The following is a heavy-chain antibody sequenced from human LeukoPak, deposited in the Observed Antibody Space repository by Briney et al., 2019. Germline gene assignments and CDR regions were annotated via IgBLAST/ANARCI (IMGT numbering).Heavy chain of an antibody. D-gene: IGHD3-10*01. CDR3: ARDFSYYYGSGSYYPPGY. Sequence: DGSEKYYVDSVKGRFTISRDNAKNSLYLQMNSLRAEDTAVYYCARDFSYYYGSGSYYPPGYWGQGTLVTVSS. J-gene: IGHJ4*02. CDR2: DGSEK. V-gene: IGHV3-7*01.